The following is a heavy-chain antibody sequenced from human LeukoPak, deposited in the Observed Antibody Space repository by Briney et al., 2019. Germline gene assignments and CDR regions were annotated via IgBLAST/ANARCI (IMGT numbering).Heavy chain of an antibody. CDR1: GFTFSSYG. J-gene: IGHJ5*02. Sequence: PGGSLRLSCAASGFTFSSYGMHWVRQAPGKGLEWVAVIWHDGSNKYYADSVKGRFTISRDNSKNTLYLQMNSLRAEDTAVYYCARDDYGSGSYYNSFDPWGQGTLVSVSS. CDR2: IWHDGSNK. CDR3: ARDDYGSGSYYNSFDP. D-gene: IGHD3-10*01. V-gene: IGHV3-33*01.